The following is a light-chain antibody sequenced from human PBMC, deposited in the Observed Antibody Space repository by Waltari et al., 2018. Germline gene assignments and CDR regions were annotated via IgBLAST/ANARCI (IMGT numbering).Light chain of an antibody. V-gene: IGKV3-15*01. Sequence: RPCGPSQSFVSTLAWYQQRPGQAPSLLIYGASTRATGVHARLSGSGSGTEFTLTISSLQSEDFAVYYCQQHNNWPYTFGQGTTVEI. CDR1: QSFVST. CDR2: GAS. J-gene: IGKJ2*01. CDR3: QQHNNWPYT.